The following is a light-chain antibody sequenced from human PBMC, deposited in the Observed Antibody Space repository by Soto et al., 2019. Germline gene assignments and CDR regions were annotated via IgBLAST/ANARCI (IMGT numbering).Light chain of an antibody. Sequence: VLTQPPSASGTPGQRVTISCSGSSSNIGSNYVYWYQQLPGTAPKLLIYRNNQRPSGVPDRFSGSKSGTSASLAISGLRSEDEADYYCAAWDDSLSGLYVFGTGTKVTVL. J-gene: IGLJ1*01. CDR2: RNN. CDR1: SSNIGSNY. V-gene: IGLV1-47*01. CDR3: AAWDDSLSGLYV.